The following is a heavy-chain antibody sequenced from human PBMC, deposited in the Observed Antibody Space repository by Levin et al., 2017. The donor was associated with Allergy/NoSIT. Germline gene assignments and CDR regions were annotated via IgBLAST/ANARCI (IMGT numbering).Heavy chain of an antibody. V-gene: IGHV3-7*01. CDR2: IKQDGSEK. D-gene: IGHD6-13*01. CDR3: TREDSSLPFDY. CDR1: GFTFSSYW. Sequence: GGSLRLSCAASGFTFSSYWMSWVRQAPGKGLEWVANIKQDGSEKYYVDSVKGRFTISRDNAKNSLYLQMSSLRAEDTAVYYCTREDSSLPFDYWGQGTLVTVA. J-gene: IGHJ4*02.